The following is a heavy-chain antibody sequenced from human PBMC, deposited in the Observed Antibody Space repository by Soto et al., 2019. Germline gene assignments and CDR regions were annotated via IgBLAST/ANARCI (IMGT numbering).Heavy chain of an antibody. CDR2: NSWDGGRT. D-gene: IGHD2-2*02. CDR1: GFTLDDYA. V-gene: IGHV3-43D*04. CDR3: AKVVGSGSTTSCYTRLKF. J-gene: IGHJ4*02. Sequence: PGGSLRLSCAASGFTLDDYAMHWLRQAPGKGLEWVSLNSWDGGRTYYADSVRARFIVSRDSSKSPVYLQMSSLRVEYTALYYCAKVVGSGSTTSCYTRLKFWGQGALVTVSS.